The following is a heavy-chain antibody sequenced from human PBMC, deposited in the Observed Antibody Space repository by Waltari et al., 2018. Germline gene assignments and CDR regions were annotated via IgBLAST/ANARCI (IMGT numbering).Heavy chain of an antibody. V-gene: IGHV3-74*01. CDR1: GFSFSSYW. Sequence: EAQLVESGGDFVQPGGSLRLSCAASGFSFSSYWMHWVRQGPGKGLVWVSRIDSDGWTKIYADSVKGRFTISRDNAKNTVYLQMNSLRAEDMAIYYCARVASNWHFDLWGRGTLVTV. J-gene: IGHJ2*01. CDR2: IDSDGWTK. D-gene: IGHD4-4*01. CDR3: ARVASNWHFDL.